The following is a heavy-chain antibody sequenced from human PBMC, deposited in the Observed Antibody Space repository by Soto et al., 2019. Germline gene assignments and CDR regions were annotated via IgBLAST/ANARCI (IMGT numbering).Heavy chain of an antibody. Sequence: QVQLVESGGGVVQPGTSLRLSCEASGFSFSSFGMHWVRQAPGKGLEWVALISQDEGNERYADSVKGRFTISRDNSNNMLYLEMNSLRPEDTAVYRCVKDRFHAGYDYFDYWGQGTLVTVSS. CDR3: VKDRFHAGYDYFDY. V-gene: IGHV3-30*18. D-gene: IGHD5-12*01. J-gene: IGHJ4*02. CDR1: GFSFSSFG. CDR2: ISQDEGNE.